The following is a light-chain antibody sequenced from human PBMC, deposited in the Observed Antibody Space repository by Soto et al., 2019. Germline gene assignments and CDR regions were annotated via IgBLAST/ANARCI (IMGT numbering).Light chain of an antibody. CDR1: QSISSW. J-gene: IGKJ1*01. V-gene: IGKV1-5*03. CDR2: KAS. Sequence: DIQMTQSPSTLSASVGDRVTINCLASQSISSWLAWYQQKPGKAPKLLIYKASTLKSGVPSRFSGSGSGTEFTLTISSLQPDDFATYYCQHYNSYSEAFGQGTKVDIK. CDR3: QHYNSYSEA.